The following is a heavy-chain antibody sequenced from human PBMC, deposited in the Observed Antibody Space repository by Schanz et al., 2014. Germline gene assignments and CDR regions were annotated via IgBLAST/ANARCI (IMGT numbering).Heavy chain of an antibody. J-gene: IGHJ6*02. CDR3: ARHGGIPYYPMDV. CDR2: ISYSGST. V-gene: IGHV4-31*03. D-gene: IGHD3-16*01. CDR1: GASISSGGYY. Sequence: QVQLQESGPGLVKPSQTLSLTCTVSGASISSGGYYWDWFRLLPGKGLEWIGYISYSGSTSFNPSLKSRLTMSVDTSKNQFSLRLSSVTAADTAVYYCARHGGIPYYPMDVWGQGTTVTVSS.